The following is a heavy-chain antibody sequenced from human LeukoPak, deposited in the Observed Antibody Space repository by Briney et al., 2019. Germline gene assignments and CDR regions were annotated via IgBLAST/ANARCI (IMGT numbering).Heavy chain of an antibody. J-gene: IGHJ4*02. CDR1: GYTFTGYY. Sequence: ASVKVSCKASGYTFTGYYMHWVRQAPGQGLEWMGWINPNSGGTNYAQKFQGRVTMTRDTSISTAYMELGRLRSDDTAVYYCARVSITEYYDSSGYYYSPDGTFDYWGQGTLVTVSS. D-gene: IGHD3-22*01. CDR2: INPNSGGT. CDR3: ARVSITEYYDSSGYYYSPDGTFDY. V-gene: IGHV1-2*02.